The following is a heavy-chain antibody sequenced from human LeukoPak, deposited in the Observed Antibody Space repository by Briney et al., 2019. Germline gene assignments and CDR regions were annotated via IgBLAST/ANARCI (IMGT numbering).Heavy chain of an antibody. D-gene: IGHD3-10*01. Sequence: SGGSLRLSCAASGFTFSNYWMHWVRQAPGKGLVWVSRVNTDGTTTTYADSVKGRFTISRDNAKNSLYLQMNTLRAEDTAVYYCVRDGAVVTSGSYPWRYFQYWGQGTLVTVSS. J-gene: IGHJ1*01. CDR2: VNTDGTTT. CDR3: VRDGAVVTSGSYPWRYFQY. CDR1: GFTFSNYW. V-gene: IGHV3-74*01.